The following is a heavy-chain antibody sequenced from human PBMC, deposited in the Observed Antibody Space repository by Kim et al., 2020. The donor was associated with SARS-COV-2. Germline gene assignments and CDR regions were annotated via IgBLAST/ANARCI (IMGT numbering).Heavy chain of an antibody. J-gene: IGHJ5*02. V-gene: IGHV7-4-1*02. CDR1: GYTFTSYA. CDR3: ARADTYYYDSSGYYLGWFDP. Sequence: ASVKVSCKASGYTFTSYAMNWVRQAPGQGLEWMGWINTNTGNPTYAQGFTGRFVFSLDTSVSTAYLQISSLKAEDTAVYYCARADTYYYDSSGYYLGWFDPWGQGTLVTVSS. D-gene: IGHD3-22*01. CDR2: INTNTGNP.